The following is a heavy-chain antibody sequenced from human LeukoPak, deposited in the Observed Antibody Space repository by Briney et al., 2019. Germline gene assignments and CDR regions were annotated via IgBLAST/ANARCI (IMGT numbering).Heavy chain of an antibody. CDR1: GFTFSTYA. CDR3: ARTVSYGSGSYADY. D-gene: IGHD3-10*01. CDR2: ISYDGRKT. V-gene: IGHV3-30*04. Sequence: GGSLRLSCAASGFTFSTYAMTWVRQAPGKGLEWLAVISYDGRKTDYADSVKGRLTISRDNSKNTVYLQMNGLRAEDRAMYYCARTVSYGSGSYADYWGQGTLVSVSS. J-gene: IGHJ4*02.